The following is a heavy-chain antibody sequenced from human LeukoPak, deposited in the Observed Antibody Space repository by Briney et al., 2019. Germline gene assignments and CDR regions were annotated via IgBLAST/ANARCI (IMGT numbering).Heavy chain of an antibody. D-gene: IGHD3-3*01. CDR3: TRGWSRDY. Sequence: SGGSLRLSCTASGFTFGDYAMSWVRQAPGKGLEWVGFIRSKAYGGTTEYAACVKGRFTISRDDSKSIAYLQMNSLKTEDTAVYYCTRGWSRDYWGQGTLVTVSS. CDR2: IRSKAYGGTT. J-gene: IGHJ4*02. CDR1: GFTFGDYA. V-gene: IGHV3-49*04.